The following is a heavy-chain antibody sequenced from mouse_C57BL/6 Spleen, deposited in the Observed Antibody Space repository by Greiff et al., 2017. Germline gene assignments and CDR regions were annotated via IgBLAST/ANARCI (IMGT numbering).Heavy chain of an antibody. CDR1: GYTFTSYT. J-gene: IGHJ2*01. CDR2: INPSSGYT. V-gene: IGHV1-4*01. Sequence: VQLQQSGAELARPGASVKMSCKASGYTFTSYTMHWVKQRPGQGLEWIGYINPSSGYTKYNQKFKDKATLTADKSSSTAYMQLSSLTSGDSAVYYCARLEDGYFDYWGQGTTLTVSS. CDR3: ARLEDGYFDY.